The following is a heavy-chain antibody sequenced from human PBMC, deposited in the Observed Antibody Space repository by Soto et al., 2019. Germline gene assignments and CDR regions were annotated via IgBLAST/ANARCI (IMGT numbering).Heavy chain of an antibody. CDR1: GYSISSYS. CDR2: IHYSGGT. Sequence: XETLPLTCTVTGYSISSYSWIWIRQSQERGLEWIGYIHYSGGTNYTPSLRSRVTISVESSKNQLSLNLTSLTAADTAVYYCARGGTYGSGVYNWFDPWGQGILVTVSS. V-gene: IGHV4-59*01. CDR3: ARGGTYGSGVYNWFDP. J-gene: IGHJ5*02. D-gene: IGHD3-10*01.